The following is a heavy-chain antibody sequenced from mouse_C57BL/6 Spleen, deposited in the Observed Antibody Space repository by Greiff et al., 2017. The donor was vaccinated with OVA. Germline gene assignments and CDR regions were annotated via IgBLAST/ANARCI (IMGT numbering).Heavy chain of an antibody. D-gene: IGHD2-5*01. Sequence: QVQLRQSGAELVRPGASVTLSCKASGYTFTDYEMHWVKQTPVHGLEWIGAIDPETGGTAYNQKFKGKAILTADKSSSTAYMELRSLTSEDSAVYYCTRSYSNYHYYAMDYWGQGTSVTVSS. V-gene: IGHV1-15*01. CDR1: GYTFTDYE. J-gene: IGHJ4*01. CDR2: IDPETGGT. CDR3: TRSYSNYHYYAMDY.